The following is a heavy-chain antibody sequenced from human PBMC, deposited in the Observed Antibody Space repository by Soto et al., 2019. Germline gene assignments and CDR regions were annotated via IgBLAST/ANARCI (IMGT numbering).Heavy chain of an antibody. CDR1: GFTFSSYA. Sequence: EVQLLESGGGLVQPGGSLRLSCAASGFTFSSYAMSWVRQAPGKGLEWVSAISGSGGSTYYADSVKGRFTISRDNSKNTLYLKRTTLRAENTAVYYCAKNFVFAKVPGFAPGGQEPRVTVP. J-gene: IGHJ5*02. CDR2: ISGSGGST. V-gene: IGHV3-23*01. CDR3: AKNFVFAKVPGFAP. D-gene: IGHD2-2*01.